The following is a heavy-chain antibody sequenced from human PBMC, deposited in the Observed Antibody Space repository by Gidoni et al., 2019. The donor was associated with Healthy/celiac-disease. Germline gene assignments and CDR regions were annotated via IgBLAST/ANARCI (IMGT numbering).Heavy chain of an antibody. D-gene: IGHD3-3*01. CDR2: ISAYNGNT. Sequence: QVQLVQSGAEVKKPGASVKVSCKASGYTFTSYGISWVRQAPGQGLEWMGWISAYNGNTNYAQKLQGRVTMTTDTSTSTAYMELRSLRSDDTAVYYCARSQCPFLECLHDYYYGMDVWGQGTTVTVSS. J-gene: IGHJ6*02. CDR1: GYTFTSYG. CDR3: ARSQCPFLECLHDYYYGMDV. V-gene: IGHV1-18*01.